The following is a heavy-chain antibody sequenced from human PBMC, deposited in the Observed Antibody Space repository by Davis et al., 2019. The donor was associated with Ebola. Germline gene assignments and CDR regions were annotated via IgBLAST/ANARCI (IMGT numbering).Heavy chain of an antibody. J-gene: IGHJ3*02. CDR1: GYTFTSYG. Sequence: ASVKVSCKASGYTFTSYGINRVRQAPGQGLEWMGILNPSGADTTYAQKFQGRVTMTRDTSTSTVYMELSSLRSEDTAVYYCARYCSGGSCYDPYAFDIWGQGTMVTVSS. D-gene: IGHD2-15*01. V-gene: IGHV1-46*01. CDR2: LNPSGADT. CDR3: ARYCSGGSCYDPYAFDI.